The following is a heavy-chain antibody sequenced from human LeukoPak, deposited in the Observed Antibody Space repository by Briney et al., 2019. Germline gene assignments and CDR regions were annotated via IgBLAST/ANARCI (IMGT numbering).Heavy chain of an antibody. V-gene: IGHV3-11*04. Sequence: GGSLRLSCAASGFIFSDYYMSWIRPAPGKGLEWVSYISNSGTTIYYADSVKGRFTISRDNAKKSLYLQMNSLRVEDTAVYYCARVQTLRKNYYYYYYMDVWGKGTTVTVSS. CDR1: GFIFSDYY. D-gene: IGHD3-16*01. J-gene: IGHJ6*03. CDR2: ISNSGTTI. CDR3: ARVQTLRKNYYYYYYMDV.